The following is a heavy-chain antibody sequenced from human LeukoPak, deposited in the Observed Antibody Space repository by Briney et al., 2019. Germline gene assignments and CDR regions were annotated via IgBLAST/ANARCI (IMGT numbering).Heavy chain of an antibody. Sequence: GVSLRLSCAASGFTFSSYAMHWVRQAPGKGLEYVSAISSNGGSTYYANSVKGRFTISRDNSKNTLYLQMGSLRAEDMAVYYCARGALGYCSSTSCFATQFGAWGQGTLVTVSS. V-gene: IGHV3-64*01. CDR3: ARGALGYCSSTSCFATQFGA. D-gene: IGHD2-2*01. CDR2: ISSNGGST. J-gene: IGHJ5*02. CDR1: GFTFSSYA.